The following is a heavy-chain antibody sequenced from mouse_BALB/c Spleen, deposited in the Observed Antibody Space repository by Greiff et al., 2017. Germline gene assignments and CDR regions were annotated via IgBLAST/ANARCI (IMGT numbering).Heavy chain of an antibody. V-gene: IGHV2-9*02. J-gene: IGHJ4*01. CDR2: IWAGGST. D-gene: IGHD2-14*01. CDR3: AREVRQGYYAMDY. Sequence: VQGVESGPGLVAPSQSLSITCTVSGFSLTSYGVHWVRQPPGKGLEWLGVIWAGGSTNYNSALMSRLSISKDNSKSQVFLKMNSLQTDDTAMYYCAREVRQGYYAMDYWGQGTSVTVSS. CDR1: GFSLTSYG.